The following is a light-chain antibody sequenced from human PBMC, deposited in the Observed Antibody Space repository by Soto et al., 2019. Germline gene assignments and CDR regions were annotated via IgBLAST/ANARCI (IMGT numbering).Light chain of an antibody. CDR3: QQYRKWPRT. CDR2: GAS. V-gene: IGKV3-15*01. CDR1: QSVDID. Sequence: EVALTQSPATLSVSPGERVTLSCRASQSVDIDLAWYQQIPGQAPRLLIYGASTRAPDMPGRFSGRGSGTEFSLTISSLLSEDYAVYYCQQYRKWPRTFGQGTKLDIK. J-gene: IGKJ1*01.